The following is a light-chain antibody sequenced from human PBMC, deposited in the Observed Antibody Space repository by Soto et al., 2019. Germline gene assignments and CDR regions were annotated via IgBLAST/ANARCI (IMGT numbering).Light chain of an antibody. CDR2: GNR. V-gene: IGLV1-40*01. CDR3: QAYDYSLTASV. Sequence: QTVVTQPPSVSGAPGQRVTISCTGNSSNLGAGYDVHWYQQLPGAAPKLVIFGNRNRPSGIPERFSGSKSGTSASLAITGLQAEDEADYYCQAYDYSLTASVFGGGNKVTVL. CDR1: SSNLGAGYD. J-gene: IGLJ3*02.